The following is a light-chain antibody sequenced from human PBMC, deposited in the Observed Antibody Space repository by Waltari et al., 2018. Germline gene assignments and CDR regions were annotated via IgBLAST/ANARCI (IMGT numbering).Light chain of an antibody. CDR1: ESLLYEYNNQQF. CDR2: WAS. Sequence: DIVMTQSPDSLAGSLGERATINCKSTESLLYEYNNQQFLAWYQQKAGQPPKLLIYWASNRESGVPDRFSGSGSGTDFTLTINSMQAEDVAVYYCQQYLRAPRTFGQGTELEI. V-gene: IGKV4-1*01. CDR3: QQYLRAPRT. J-gene: IGKJ2*02.